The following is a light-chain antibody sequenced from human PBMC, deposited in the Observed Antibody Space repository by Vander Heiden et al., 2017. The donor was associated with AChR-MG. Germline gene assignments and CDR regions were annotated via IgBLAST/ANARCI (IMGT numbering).Light chain of an antibody. J-gene: IGLJ2*01. CDR1: GGRTHSNY. Sequence: NLMLTQPHSVSESPVQTVTLSCPRSGGRTHSNYAQWYQQHPDRAPTTVMFDDNQRPAGVADRFSGSVDSSANSASLTITGLKTEDEADYYCQSYDRSNVVFGGGTKLTVL. V-gene: IGLV6-57*03. CDR3: QSYDRSNVV. CDR2: DDN.